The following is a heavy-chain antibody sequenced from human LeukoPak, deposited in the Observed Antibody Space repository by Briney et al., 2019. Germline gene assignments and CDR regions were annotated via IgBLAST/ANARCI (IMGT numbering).Heavy chain of an antibody. CDR3: ARARIYYDSSGYLTDVDAFDI. V-gene: IGHV4-61*02. Sequence: SQTLSLTCTVSGGSISSGTYYWSWIRQPAGKGLEWIGRIYTSGSTNYNPSLKSRVTISVDTSKNQFSLKLSSVTAADAAVYYCARARIYYDSSGYLTDVDAFDIWGQGTMVTVSS. CDR1: GGSISSGTYY. CDR2: IYTSGST. J-gene: IGHJ3*02. D-gene: IGHD3-22*01.